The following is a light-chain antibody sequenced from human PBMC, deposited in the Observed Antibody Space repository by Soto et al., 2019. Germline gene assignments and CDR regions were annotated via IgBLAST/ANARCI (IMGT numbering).Light chain of an antibody. J-gene: IGKJ3*01. CDR2: AAS. V-gene: IGKV1-39*01. CDR1: QSISSY. CDR3: QQSYSTPLT. Sequence: DIQMTQSPSSLSASVGDRVTITCRASQSISSYLNWYQQKPGTAPKLLIYAASSLQSGVPSRFSGSGSGTDFTLTISSLQPEDFATYYCQQSYSTPLTFGPGTQVDIK.